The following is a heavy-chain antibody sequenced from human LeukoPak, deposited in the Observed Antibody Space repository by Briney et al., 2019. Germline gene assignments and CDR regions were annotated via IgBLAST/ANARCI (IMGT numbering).Heavy chain of an antibody. CDR1: GFIFSNYG. Sequence: GGSLRLSCAASGFIFSNYGVHWVSQAPGKGLEWVAIIWYDGTNKYCADSVTGRFTISRDNSKNTLYLQMNSLRAEDTAVYYCARDQRHGCGSGSFYNLDFWGQGTLVTVSS. V-gene: IGHV3-33*04. CDR2: IWYDGTNK. D-gene: IGHD3-10*01. J-gene: IGHJ4*02. CDR3: ARDQRHGCGSGSFYNLDF.